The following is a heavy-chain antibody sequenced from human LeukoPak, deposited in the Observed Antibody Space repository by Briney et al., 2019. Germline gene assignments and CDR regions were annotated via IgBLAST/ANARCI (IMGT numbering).Heavy chain of an antibody. J-gene: IGHJ4*02. D-gene: IGHD2-2*03. Sequence: AESLTLSCAVSGFTIRSYCMIWVRQAPGKGLEWVANIKKDESQKYYVDSVKGRVTISKDNAKNSLFLQMNSLRAEDTAVYYCARDQALAIVYREDSWGQGTLVTVSS. V-gene: IGHV3-7*01. CDR2: IKKDESQK. CDR1: GFTIRSYC. CDR3: ARDQALAIVYREDS.